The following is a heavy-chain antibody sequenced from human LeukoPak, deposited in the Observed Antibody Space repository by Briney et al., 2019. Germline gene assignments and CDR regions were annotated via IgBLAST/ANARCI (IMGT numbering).Heavy chain of an antibody. CDR3: ARAMWGYWSSTSCSCDY. CDR2: ISSSSSTI. CDR1: GFTFSSYS. D-gene: IGHD2-2*01. V-gene: IGHV3-48*01. J-gene: IGHJ4*02. Sequence: GGSLRLSCAASGFTFSSYSMDWVRQAPGKGLEWVSYISSSSSTIYYADSVKGRFTISRDNVKNSLYLQMNSLRAEDTAVYYCARAMWGYWSSTSCSCDYWGQGTLVTVSS.